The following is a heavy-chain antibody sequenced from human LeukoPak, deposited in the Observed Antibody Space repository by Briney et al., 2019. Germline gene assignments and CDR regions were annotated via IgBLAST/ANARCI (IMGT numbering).Heavy chain of an antibody. V-gene: IGHV4-31*03. Sequence: SETLSLTCTVSGGSINSGGYYWSWIRQHPGKGLEWIGYISHSGSTSYNPSLKSRVTISVDTSNNEFSLRLASVTAADTAVYYCARGGYYYDTCGPFDYWGQGTLVTVSS. J-gene: IGHJ4*02. CDR1: GGSINSGGYY. CDR3: ARGGYYYDTCGPFDY. CDR2: ISHSGST. D-gene: IGHD3-22*01.